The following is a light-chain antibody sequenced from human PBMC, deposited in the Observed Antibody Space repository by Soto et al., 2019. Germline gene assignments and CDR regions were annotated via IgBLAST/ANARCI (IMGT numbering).Light chain of an antibody. CDR1: SNDVGGYNF. V-gene: IGLV2-11*01. Sequence: QSTLTQPRSLSVSPGQSVTISCTGTSNDVGGYNFVSWYQQHPGKVPKLIIYDVNIRPSGVPDRFSASKSGITASLTISGLQAEDEADYYCCSYVGSDSSFVFGSGTKVTVL. J-gene: IGLJ1*01. CDR3: CSYVGSDSSFV. CDR2: DVN.